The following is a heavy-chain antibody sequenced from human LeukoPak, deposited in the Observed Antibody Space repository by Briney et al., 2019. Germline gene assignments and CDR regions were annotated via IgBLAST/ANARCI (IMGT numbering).Heavy chain of an antibody. Sequence: SGTLSLSCAEYGGSFSGYYWSWIRQPPGKGLEWIGEISHTGTTNYNPSLKSRATILVDTSKNQFSLKLRSVTAADTATYYCAGSVLGRPQGHWGQGTLVTVSS. V-gene: IGHV4-34*01. D-gene: IGHD2-15*01. J-gene: IGHJ4*02. CDR2: ISHTGTT. CDR1: GGSFSGYY. CDR3: AGSVLGRPQGH.